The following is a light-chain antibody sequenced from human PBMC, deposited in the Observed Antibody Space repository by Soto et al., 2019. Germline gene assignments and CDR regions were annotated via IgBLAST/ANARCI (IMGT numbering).Light chain of an antibody. CDR1: QSVCLY. Sequence: DIQMTQSPSSLSASVGDRVTITCRASQSVCLYLNWYQQKPGRAPELLISTASKLQSGVPSRFSGGGSGTDFTLTISGLQPEDSATYYCQQGFTTPLTFRGGAKVEI. V-gene: IGKV1-39*01. CDR3: QQGFTTPLT. CDR2: TAS. J-gene: IGKJ4*01.